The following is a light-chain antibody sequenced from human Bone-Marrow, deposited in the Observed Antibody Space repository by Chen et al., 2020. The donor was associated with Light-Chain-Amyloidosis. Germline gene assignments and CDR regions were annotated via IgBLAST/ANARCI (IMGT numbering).Light chain of an antibody. CDR3: GAWDIGLSGRV. V-gene: IGLV1-51*01. CDR2: DSN. CDR1: SSNIGKNY. J-gene: IGLJ3*02. Sequence: QSALTQPPSLSAAPGPNVTISSSGSSSNIGKNYVSWYQHLPGTAPKLLIYDSNKRPSGIPDRCSGTQSRTSAALGITGLQTGDEADDYCGAWDIGLSGRVFGGGTRLTVL.